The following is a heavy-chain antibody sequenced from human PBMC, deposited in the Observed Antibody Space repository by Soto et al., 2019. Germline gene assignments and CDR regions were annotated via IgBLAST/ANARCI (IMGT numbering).Heavy chain of an antibody. Sequence: TLSDTCTVSGGSISSGGYYWSWIRQHSGKGLEWIGYIYYSGSTYYNPSLKSRVTISVDTSKNQFSLKLSSVTAADTAVYYCARSMPRGDDAFDTRGQGPIVT. D-gene: IGHD7-27*01. CDR2: IYYSGST. CDR1: GGSISSGGYY. CDR3: ARSMPRGDDAFDT. V-gene: IGHV4-31*03. J-gene: IGHJ3*02.